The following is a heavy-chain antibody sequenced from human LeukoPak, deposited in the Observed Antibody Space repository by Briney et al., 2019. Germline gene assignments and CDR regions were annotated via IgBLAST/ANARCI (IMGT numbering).Heavy chain of an antibody. CDR1: GFTFSSYA. Sequence: PGGSLRLSCAASGFTFSSYAMSWVRQAPGKGLEWVGNIKQDGSERYYVDSVKGRFTISRDNAKNSLYLQMNSLRVEDTAVYYCARDFDTDDNWGQGTLVTVSS. CDR3: ARDFDTDDN. CDR2: IKQDGSER. J-gene: IGHJ4*02. V-gene: IGHV3-7*01.